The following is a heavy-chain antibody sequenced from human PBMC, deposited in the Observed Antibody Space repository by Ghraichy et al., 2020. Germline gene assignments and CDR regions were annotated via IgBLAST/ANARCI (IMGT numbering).Heavy chain of an antibody. CDR3: VRLLDRDY. CDR2: INVDGSVT. Sequence: GGSLRLSCVASGFMFSNFWMHWVRQAPGKGLVWVSRINVDGSVTQYADSVKGRFTISRDNAKNTVYLQMNSLRDEDTAVYYCVRLLDRDYWGQGTLVTVSS. D-gene: IGHD2-2*02. J-gene: IGHJ4*02. V-gene: IGHV3-74*03. CDR1: GFMFSNFW.